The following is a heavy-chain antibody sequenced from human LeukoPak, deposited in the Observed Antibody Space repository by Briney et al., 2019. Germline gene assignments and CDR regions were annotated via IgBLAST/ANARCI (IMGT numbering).Heavy chain of an antibody. V-gene: IGHV3-23*01. J-gene: IGHJ4*02. CDR1: GFTFSSNA. Sequence: GGSLRLSCAASGFTFSSNAMSWVRQAPGKGLEWVSAISGSGVNTYYADSVKGRFTISRDNSKNTLYLQMNSLRADDTAVYYCARDPPVTGIDYWGQGTLVTVSS. D-gene: IGHD4-17*01. CDR3: ARDPPVTGIDY. CDR2: ISGSGVNT.